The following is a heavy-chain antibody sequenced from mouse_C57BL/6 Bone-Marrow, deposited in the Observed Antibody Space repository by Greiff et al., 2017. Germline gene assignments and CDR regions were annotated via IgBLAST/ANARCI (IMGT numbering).Heavy chain of an antibody. J-gene: IGHJ4*01. CDR1: GYTFTDYE. Sequence: QVQLKESGAELVRPGASVTLSCKASGYTFTDYEMHWVKQTPVHGLEWIGAIDPETGGTASNQQFKGQAILTADKSSSTAYMELRSLTTEDSAVDYCTRPGDYWGQGTSVTVSS. CDR3: TRPGDY. CDR2: IDPETGGT. V-gene: IGHV1-15*01.